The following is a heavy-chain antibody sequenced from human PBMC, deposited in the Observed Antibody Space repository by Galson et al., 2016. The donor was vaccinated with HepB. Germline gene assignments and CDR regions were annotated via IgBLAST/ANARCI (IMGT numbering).Heavy chain of an antibody. CDR3: ASLQGYGDYGAYRYYSKDV. J-gene: IGHJ6*02. V-gene: IGHV3-30-3*01. CDR2: ISYDGNNK. D-gene: IGHD4-17*01. CDR1: GFTFSRNA. Sequence: SLRLSCAASGFTFSRNAFHWVRQAPGKGLEWVAVISYDGNNKKYLDSVKGRFTISRDNSYNTVYLQMNSLSADDTAVDYCASLQGYGDYGAYRYYSKDVWGQGTTVTVSS.